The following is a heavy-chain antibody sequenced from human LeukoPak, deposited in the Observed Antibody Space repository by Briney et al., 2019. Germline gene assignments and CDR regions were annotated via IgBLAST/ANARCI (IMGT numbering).Heavy chain of an antibody. Sequence: PGGSLRLTCAASGFTFSSYSMNWVRQAPGKGLEWVSSISSSSSYIYYADSVKGRFTISRDNAKNSLYLQMNSLRAEDTAVYYCARGTKWVVTTQTYYYYGMDVWGQGTTVTVSS. V-gene: IGHV3-21*01. CDR3: ARGTKWVVTTQTYYYYGMDV. D-gene: IGHD6-19*01. CDR2: ISSSSSYI. J-gene: IGHJ6*02. CDR1: GFTFSSYS.